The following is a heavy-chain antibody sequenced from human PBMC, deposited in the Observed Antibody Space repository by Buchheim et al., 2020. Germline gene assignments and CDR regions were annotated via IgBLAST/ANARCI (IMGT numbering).Heavy chain of an antibody. J-gene: IGHJ6*02. V-gene: IGHV4-34*01. CDR1: GGSFSGYY. Sequence: QVQLQQWGAGLLKPSETLPLTCAVYGGSFSGYYWSWIRQPPGKGLEWIGEINHSGSTNYNPSLKSRVTISVDTSKNQFSLKLSSVTAADTAVYYCARGDCSSTSCSVYYYYGMDVWGQGTT. CDR3: ARGDCSSTSCSVYYYYGMDV. CDR2: INHSGST. D-gene: IGHD2-2*01.